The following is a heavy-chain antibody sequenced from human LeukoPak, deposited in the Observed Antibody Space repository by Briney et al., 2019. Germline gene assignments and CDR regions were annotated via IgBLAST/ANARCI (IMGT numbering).Heavy chain of an antibody. V-gene: IGHV4-4*07. Sequence: ASETLSLTCTVSGGSISSYYWSWIRQPAGKGLEWIGRIYTSGSTNYNPSLKSRVTMSVDTSKNQFSLKLSSVTAADTAVYYCARVGRIGSGSYYSYFDYWGQGTLVTVSS. D-gene: IGHD3-10*01. CDR1: GGSISSYY. CDR3: ARVGRIGSGSYYSYFDY. CDR2: IYTSGST. J-gene: IGHJ4*02.